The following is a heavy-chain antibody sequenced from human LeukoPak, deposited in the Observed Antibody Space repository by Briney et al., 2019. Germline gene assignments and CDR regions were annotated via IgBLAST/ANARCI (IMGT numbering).Heavy chain of an antibody. CDR1: GGSISNFY. J-gene: IGHJ5*01. Sequence: PSETLSLTCTVSGGSISNFYWTWIRQSPGKGLEWIGYIYYSGTTKYSPSLKSRVTISVDTSKNQFSLKLNSVTAADTAVYYCARNHGGWFDSWGQGTLVTVSS. CDR2: IYYSGTT. CDR3: ARNHGGWFDS. D-gene: IGHD4-23*01. V-gene: IGHV4-59*01.